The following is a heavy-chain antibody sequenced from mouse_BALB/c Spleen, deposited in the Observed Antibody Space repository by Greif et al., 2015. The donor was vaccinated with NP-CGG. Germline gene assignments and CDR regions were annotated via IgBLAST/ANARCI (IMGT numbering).Heavy chain of an antibody. V-gene: IGHV1-54*01. D-gene: IGHD1-1*01. CDR2: INPGSGGT. J-gene: IGHJ2*01. CDR1: GYAFTNYL. Sequence: QVQLQQFGAELVRPGTSVKVSCKASGYAFTNYLIEWVKQRPGQGLEWIGVINPGSGGTNYNEKFKGKATLTADKSSSTAYMQLSSLTSDDSAVYFCAVTTVVAEVYFDYWGQGTTLTVSS. CDR3: AVTTVVAEVYFDY.